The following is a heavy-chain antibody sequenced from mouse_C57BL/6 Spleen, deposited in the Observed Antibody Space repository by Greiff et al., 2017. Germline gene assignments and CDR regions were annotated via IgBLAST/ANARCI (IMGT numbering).Heavy chain of an antibody. CDR2: IYPGDGDT. CDR1: GYAFSSYW. J-gene: IGHJ4*01. V-gene: IGHV1-80*01. CDR3: ARRGLFYAMDY. D-gene: IGHD3-1*01. Sequence: QVQLKESGAELVKPGASVKISCKASGYAFSSYWMNWVKQRPGKGLEWIGQIYPGDGDTNYNGKFKGKATLTADKSSSTAYMQLSSLTSEDSAVYFCARRGLFYAMDYWGQGTSVTVSS.